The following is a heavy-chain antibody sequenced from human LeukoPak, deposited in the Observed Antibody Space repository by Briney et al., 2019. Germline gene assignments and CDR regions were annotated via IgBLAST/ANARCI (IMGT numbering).Heavy chain of an antibody. Sequence: GGSLRLSCAASGFTFSSFGMQWVRQAPGKGLEWVAVTAYDGKIKYYADSVKGRFTISRDNSKNTLYLQMNSLRPEDTALYYCAKEGSSRVRHNFYFWGQGNLVPVSA. D-gene: IGHD3-10*01. CDR1: GFTFSSFG. J-gene: IGHJ4*02. CDR2: TAYDGKIK. CDR3: AKEGSSRVRHNFYF. V-gene: IGHV3-30*18.